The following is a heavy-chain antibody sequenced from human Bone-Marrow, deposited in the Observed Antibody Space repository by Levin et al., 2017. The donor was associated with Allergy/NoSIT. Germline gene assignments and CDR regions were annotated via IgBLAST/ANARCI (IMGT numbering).Heavy chain of an antibody. CDR3: ATGDRYGGV. CDR2: IKTDGSST. V-gene: IGHV3-74*01. J-gene: IGHJ4*02. D-gene: IGHD4-23*01. CDR1: GLTLSNYW. Sequence: GESLKISCVASGLTLSNYWMHWVRQVPGKGLEWVSRIKTDGSSTDYADSLMGRFTISRDNAKNTGFLHLHRLRVEDTAVYFCATGDRYGGVWGQGTLVTVSS.